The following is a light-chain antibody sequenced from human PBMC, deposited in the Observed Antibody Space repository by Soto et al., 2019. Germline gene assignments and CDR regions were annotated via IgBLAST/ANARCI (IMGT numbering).Light chain of an antibody. CDR1: QGIRND. CDR3: LQDYDYPWT. V-gene: IGKV1-6*01. Sequence: AIQMTQSPSSLSASIGDRVTITCRASQGIRNDLAWYQQKPGNAPKLLIYTTSSLQSGVPSRFSGSGTGTDFTLTISSLQPEDFATYYCLQDYDYPWTFGQGTKVEIK. J-gene: IGKJ1*01. CDR2: TTS.